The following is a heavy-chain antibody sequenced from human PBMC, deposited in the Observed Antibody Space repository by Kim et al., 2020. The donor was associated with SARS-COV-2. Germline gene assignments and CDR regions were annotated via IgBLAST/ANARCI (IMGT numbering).Heavy chain of an antibody. D-gene: IGHD1-26*01. J-gene: IGHJ3*02. CDR2: ISGSGGTT. CDR1: GFTFSGFA. CDR3: ARVVGGGYVGTDGFDI. V-gene: IGHV3-23*01. Sequence: GGSLRLSCATSGFTFSGFAMNWFRQAPGKGLEWVAAISGSGGTTYNAESVTDRVTISSANDKNTAIMQMKSQRVEDAAVDDCARVVGGGYVGTDGFDIGG.